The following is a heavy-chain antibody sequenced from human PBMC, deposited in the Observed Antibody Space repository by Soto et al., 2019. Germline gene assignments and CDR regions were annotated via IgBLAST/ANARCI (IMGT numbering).Heavy chain of an antibody. CDR1: GFTFSSHW. D-gene: IGHD3-10*01. V-gene: IGHV3-7*02. J-gene: IGHJ6*02. Sequence: PGGSLRLSCAASGFTFSSHWMSWVRQAPGKGLEWVANIKPDGSEKWYVDSVKGRFTISRDNAKNSLYLQMNSLRAEDTAVYYCANGAVAMVRASSTPDYYYGMDVWGQGTTVTVSS. CDR3: ANGAVAMVRASSTPDYYYGMDV. CDR2: IKPDGSEK.